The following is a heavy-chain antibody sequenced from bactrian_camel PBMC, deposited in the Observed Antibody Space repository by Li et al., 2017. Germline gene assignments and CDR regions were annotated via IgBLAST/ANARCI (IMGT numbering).Heavy chain of an antibody. D-gene: IGHD5*01. CDR3: ARETQWVGYHEFAEY. CDR1: GGSILDKC. CDR2: ITSLPSLFRAA. J-gene: IGHJ4*01. V-gene: IGHV3S6*01. Sequence: HVQLVESGGDSVAAGGSLRLSCVASGGSILDKCMGWVRQAPGKEVEWVAGITSLPSLFRAASYADSVKGRFTISRDNAKNTLYLQLNSLTREDSAMYYCARETQWVGYHEFAEYWGQGTQVTVS.